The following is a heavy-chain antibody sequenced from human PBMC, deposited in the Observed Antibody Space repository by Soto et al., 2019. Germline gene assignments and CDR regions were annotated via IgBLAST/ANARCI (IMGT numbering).Heavy chain of an antibody. CDR1: GGSISSSSYY. CDR2: IYYSGST. V-gene: IGHV4-39*01. J-gene: IGHJ5*02. CDR3: ATAGGRPSNWFDP. Sequence: LSLTCTVSGGSISSSSYYWGWIRQPPGKGLEWIGSIYYSGSTYYNPSLKSRVTISVDTSKNQFSLKLSSVTAADTAVYYCATAGGRPSNWFDPWGQGTLVTVSS.